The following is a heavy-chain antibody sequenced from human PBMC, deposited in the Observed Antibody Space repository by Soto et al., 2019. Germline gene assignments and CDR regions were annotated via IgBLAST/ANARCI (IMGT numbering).Heavy chain of an antibody. CDR3: ARGPQRGDYYYYYGMDV. CDR1: GGSISSFYYY. V-gene: IGHV4-30-4*01. Sequence: SETLSLTCTVSGGSISSFYYYWSWIRQPPGKGLEWIGYIYYSGSTYYNPSLKSRVTISVDTSKNQFSLKLSSVTAADTAVYYCARGPQRGDYYYYYGMDVWGQGTTVTVSS. J-gene: IGHJ6*02. CDR2: IYYSGST. D-gene: IGHD3-10*01.